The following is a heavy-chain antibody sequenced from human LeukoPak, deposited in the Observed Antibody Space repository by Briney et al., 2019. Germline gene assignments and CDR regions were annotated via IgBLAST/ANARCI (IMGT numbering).Heavy chain of an antibody. CDR2: IYIFSGST. CDR3: ARVDGSCSGGSCPSGNWFDP. D-gene: IGHD2-15*01. CDR1: GGSISSGRNY. J-gene: IGHJ5*02. V-gene: IGHV4-61*02. Sequence: SETLSLTCTVSGGSISSGRNYWTWTRQPAGKGLEWIGRIYIFSGSTNYNPSLNSRVTISVDTSKNQFSLKLTSVTAADTAVYYCARVDGSCSGGSCPSGNWFDPWGQGTLVTVSS.